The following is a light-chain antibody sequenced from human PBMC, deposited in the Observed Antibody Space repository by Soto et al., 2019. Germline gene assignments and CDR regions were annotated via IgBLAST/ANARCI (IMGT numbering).Light chain of an antibody. CDR1: QTVLNRY. CDR3: QQYGSSRTT. CDR2: GAS. Sequence: KQSPVTLSVSAGERATLSCRASQTVLNRYLTWYQQKPGQAPRRRSFGASIRATGIPDRFSSSGSGTDFTLTISRLETEDFAVYYCQQYGSSRTTFGQGTKVDI. V-gene: IGKV3-20*01. J-gene: IGKJ1*01.